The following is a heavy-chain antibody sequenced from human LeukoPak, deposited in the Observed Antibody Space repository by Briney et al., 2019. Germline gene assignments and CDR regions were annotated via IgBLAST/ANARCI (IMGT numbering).Heavy chain of an antibody. CDR3: AKGSGYYPYYFDY. D-gene: IGHD3-3*01. CDR1: GFTFSSYG. J-gene: IGHJ4*02. Sequence: GGSLRLSCAASGFTFSSYGRHWVRQAPGKGLEWVAVISYDGSNKYYADSVKGRFTISRDNSKNTLYLQMNSLRAEDTAVYYCAKGSGYYPYYFDYWGQGTLVTVSS. CDR2: ISYDGSNK. V-gene: IGHV3-30*18.